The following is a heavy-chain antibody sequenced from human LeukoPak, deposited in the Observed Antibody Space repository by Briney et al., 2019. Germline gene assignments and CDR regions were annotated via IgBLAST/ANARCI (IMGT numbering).Heavy chain of an antibody. V-gene: IGHV1-69*05. Sequence: SVKVSCKASGGTFSSYAISWVRQAPGQGLEWMGGIIPIFGTANYAQKFQGRVTITTDESTSTAYIELSSLRSEDTAVYYCATGSGMSYYYDSSGYSFDYWGQGTLVTVSS. CDR2: IIPIFGTA. CDR3: ATGSGMSYYYDSSGYSFDY. CDR1: GGTFSSYA. D-gene: IGHD3-22*01. J-gene: IGHJ4*02.